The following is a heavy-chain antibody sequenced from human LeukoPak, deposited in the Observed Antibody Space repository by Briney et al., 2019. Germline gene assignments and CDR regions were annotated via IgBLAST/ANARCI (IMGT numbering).Heavy chain of an antibody. CDR2: IYTSGST. Sequence: WETLSLTCTVSGGSISSYYWSWIRQPAGKGLEWIGRIYTSGSTNYNPSLKSRVTMSVDTSKNQFSLKLSSVTAADTAVYYCARDQARSGLYYYMDVWGKGTTVTVSS. CDR1: GGSISSYY. J-gene: IGHJ6*03. D-gene: IGHD3-10*01. CDR3: ARDQARSGLYYYMDV. V-gene: IGHV4-4*07.